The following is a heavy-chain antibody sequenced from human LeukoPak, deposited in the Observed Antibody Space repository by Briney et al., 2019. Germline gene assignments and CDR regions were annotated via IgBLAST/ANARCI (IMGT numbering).Heavy chain of an antibody. J-gene: IGHJ4*02. Sequence: PSQTLSLTCTVSGGSIRNGNYYWSWIRQPPGKGLEWIGYIYYSGSTNYNPSLKSRVTISVDTSKNQFSLKLSSVTAADTAVYYCARGQYSYGYQAPDYWGQGTLVTVSS. V-gene: IGHV4-61*01. CDR1: GGSIRNGNYY. CDR3: ARGQYSYGYQAPDY. CDR2: IYYSGST. D-gene: IGHD5-18*01.